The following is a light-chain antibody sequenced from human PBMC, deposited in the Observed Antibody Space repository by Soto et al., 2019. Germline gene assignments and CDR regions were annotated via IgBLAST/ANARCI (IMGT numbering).Light chain of an antibody. J-gene: IGKJ1*01. CDR1: QSVSNN. Sequence: EIVMTQSPATLSVSPGERATLSCRASQSVSNNLAWYQQKPGQAPRLLISDASTRATGIPDRFSGSGSGTEFTLTISSLQAEDVAFYYCQQYNNWWTFGQGTKVEIK. CDR2: DAS. CDR3: QQYNNWWT. V-gene: IGKV3-15*01.